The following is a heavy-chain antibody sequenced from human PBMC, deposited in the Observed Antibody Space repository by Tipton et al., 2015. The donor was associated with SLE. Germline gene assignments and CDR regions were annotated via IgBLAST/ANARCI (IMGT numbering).Heavy chain of an antibody. CDR1: GFTFSSSW. V-gene: IGHV3-74*01. CDR3: ARTSSGGAFDI. CDR2: INSDGSST. D-gene: IGHD2-2*01. J-gene: IGHJ3*02. Sequence: SLRLSCAASGFTFSSSWMHWVRQAPGKGLVCVSRINSDGSSTTYADSVKGRFTISRDNAKNTLHLQMNSLRAEDTAVYYCARTSSGGAFDIWGQGTMVTVSS.